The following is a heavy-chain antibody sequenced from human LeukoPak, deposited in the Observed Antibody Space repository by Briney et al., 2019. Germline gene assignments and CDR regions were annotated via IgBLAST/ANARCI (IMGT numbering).Heavy chain of an antibody. CDR2: ISSSGSGSTI. Sequence: GGSLRLSCVASGFIFRSYEMNWVRQAPGKGLEWVSYISSSGSGSTIYYADSVKGRFTISRDNAKNSLYLQMNSLRAEDTAVYYCAREVPGGATALDYWGQGTLVTVSS. V-gene: IGHV3-48*03. CDR1: GFIFRSYE. CDR3: AREVPGGATALDY. D-gene: IGHD1-26*01. J-gene: IGHJ4*02.